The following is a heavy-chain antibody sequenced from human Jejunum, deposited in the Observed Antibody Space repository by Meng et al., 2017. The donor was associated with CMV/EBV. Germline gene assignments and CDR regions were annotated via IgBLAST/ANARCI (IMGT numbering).Heavy chain of an antibody. J-gene: IGHJ4*02. CDR3: ARGVVTMIRYYFDY. V-gene: IGHV1-18*01. Sequence: SVYPFPSYGISWMRHDPGQGLEWMRWISPYNGNTHYVQKLQGRVTMTTDTSTSTAYMELRSLRSDDTAVYYCARGVVTMIRYYFDYWGQGTLVTVSS. CDR2: ISPYNGNT. CDR1: VYPFPSYG. D-gene: IGHD3-22*01.